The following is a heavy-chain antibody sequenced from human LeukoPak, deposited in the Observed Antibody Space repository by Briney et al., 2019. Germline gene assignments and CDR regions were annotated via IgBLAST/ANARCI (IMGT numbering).Heavy chain of an antibody. Sequence: GASVKVSCKASGYTFTSYDINWVRQATGQGLEWMGWMNPNSDNTGYAQKFQGRVTMTRNTSISTAYMELSSLRSEDTAVYYCARSVATTVTNRYYYFGMDVWGQGTTVTVSS. CDR2: MNPNSDNT. V-gene: IGHV1-8*01. D-gene: IGHD4-17*01. CDR3: ARSVATTVTNRYYYFGMDV. J-gene: IGHJ6*02. CDR1: GYTFTSYD.